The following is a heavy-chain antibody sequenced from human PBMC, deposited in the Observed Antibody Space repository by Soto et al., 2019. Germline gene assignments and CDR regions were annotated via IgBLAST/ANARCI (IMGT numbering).Heavy chain of an antibody. CDR2: IYSSGST. CDR1: GGSIISSSDY. V-gene: IGHV4-39*01. Sequence: PSETLSLTCTVSGGSIISSSDYWGWIRQPPGKGLEWIGSIYSSGSTYYNPSLKSRVTISVDTSKNQFSLKLSSVTAADTAVHYCATPVSSGYQAFEVWGQGTMVTV. D-gene: IGHD3-22*01. J-gene: IGHJ3*01. CDR3: ATPVSSGYQAFEV.